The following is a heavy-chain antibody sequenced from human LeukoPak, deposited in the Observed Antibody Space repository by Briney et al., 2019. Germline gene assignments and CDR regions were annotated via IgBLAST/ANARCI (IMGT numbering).Heavy chain of an antibody. D-gene: IGHD6-19*01. Sequence: GGSLRLSCAASGFTFSSYEMNWVRQAPGKGLEWVSYISTTGSSIYYADSVKGRFTISRDNVKNLLYLQMNSLRAEDTAVYYCARVQRGIAVALDYWGQGTLATVSS. J-gene: IGHJ4*02. CDR1: GFTFSSYE. CDR3: ARVQRGIAVALDY. V-gene: IGHV3-48*03. CDR2: ISTTGSSI.